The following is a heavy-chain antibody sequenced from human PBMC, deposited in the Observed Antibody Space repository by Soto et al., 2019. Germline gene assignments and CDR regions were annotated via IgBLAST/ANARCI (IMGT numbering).Heavy chain of an antibody. Sequence: GGSLRLSCAASGFTFSSYAMSWVRQAPGKGLEWVSAISGSGGSTYYADSVKGRFTISRDNSKNTLYLQMNSLRAEDTAVYYCAKCLNDDILTGYYEGGQGNFVYYYGMDVWGQGTTVTVSS. CDR3: AKCLNDDILTGYYEGGQGNFVYYYGMDV. CDR2: ISGSGGST. CDR1: GFTFSSYA. V-gene: IGHV3-23*01. D-gene: IGHD3-9*01. J-gene: IGHJ6*02.